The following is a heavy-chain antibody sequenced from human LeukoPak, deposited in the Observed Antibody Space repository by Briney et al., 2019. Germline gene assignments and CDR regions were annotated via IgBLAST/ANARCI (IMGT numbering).Heavy chain of an antibody. CDR3: ARDPRAFDI. V-gene: IGHV4-38-2*02. CDR1: GYSISSGFY. J-gene: IGHJ3*02. CDR2: IYHSGST. Sequence: PSETLSLTCSVSGYSISSGFYWGWIRQPPGKGLEWIGSIYHSGSTYYNPSLKSRVTISVDTSKNQFSLKLSSVTAADTAVYYCARDPRAFDIWGQGTMVTVSS.